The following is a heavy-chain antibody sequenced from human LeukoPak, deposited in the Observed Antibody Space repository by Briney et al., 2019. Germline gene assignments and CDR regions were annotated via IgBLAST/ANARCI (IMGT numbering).Heavy chain of an antibody. Sequence: GTLSLTCTVSGYSISSGYYWGWIRQPPGKGLEWVSGISDSDADTHYADSVKGRFTISRDNSKNTVYLQMSSLRVEDTALYYCAKDFVRGTLTGAFDVWGRGAMVTVSS. D-gene: IGHD3-10*01. CDR2: ISDSDADT. V-gene: IGHV3-23*01. CDR3: AKDFVRGTLTGAFDV. J-gene: IGHJ3*01. CDR1: GYSISSGYY.